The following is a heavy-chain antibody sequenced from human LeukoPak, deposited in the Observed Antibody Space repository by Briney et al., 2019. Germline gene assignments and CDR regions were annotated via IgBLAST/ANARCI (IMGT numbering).Heavy chain of an antibody. CDR2: ISWNSGSI. J-gene: IGHJ4*02. D-gene: IGHD2/OR15-2a*01. CDR3: AKDIDSGFSGTPCYFDH. CDR1: GFTFEDYA. Sequence: GGSLRLSCAASGFTFEDYAMHWVRQAPGKGLEWVSGISWNSGSIGYADSVKGRFTISRDNAKNSLYLQMNSLRAEDMALYYCAKDIDSGFSGTPCYFDHWGQGTLVTVSS. V-gene: IGHV3-9*03.